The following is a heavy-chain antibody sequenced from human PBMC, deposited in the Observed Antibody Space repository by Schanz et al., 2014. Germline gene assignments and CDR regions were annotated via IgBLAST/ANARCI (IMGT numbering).Heavy chain of an antibody. J-gene: IGHJ6*02. CDR3: ARPLGPNYYYYGLDI. V-gene: IGHV3-23*01. CDR2: ISGRGDDT. CDR1: GFTVSSNY. Sequence: EVQLLESGGGLVQPGGSLRLSCAVSGFTVSSNYMSWVRQAPGRGLEWVSSISGRGDDTYYADSVKGRFTISRDNSKNTLYLQMNSLRAEDTAVYYCARPLGPNYYYYGLDIWGQGTLVTVSS.